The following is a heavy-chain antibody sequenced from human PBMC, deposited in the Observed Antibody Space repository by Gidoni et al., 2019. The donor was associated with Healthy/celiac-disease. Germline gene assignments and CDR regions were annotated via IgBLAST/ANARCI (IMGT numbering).Heavy chain of an antibody. CDR2: ISAYNGNT. D-gene: IGHD7-27*01. CDR1: GYTFTSDG. CDR3: ARDFGALRGLTGDGPDFDY. J-gene: IGHJ4*02. V-gene: IGHV1-18*01. Sequence: QVQLVQSGDEVKKPGASVKVSCKASGYTFTSDGISWVRQAPGHGLEWMGWISAYNGNTNYSQKLQGRVIMTTDTSTSTAYMELRSLRSDDTAVYYCARDFGALRGLTGDGPDFDYWGQGTLVTVSS.